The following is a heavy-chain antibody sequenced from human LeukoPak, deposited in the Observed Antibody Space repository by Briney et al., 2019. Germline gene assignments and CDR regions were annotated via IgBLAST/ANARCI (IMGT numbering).Heavy chain of an antibody. D-gene: IGHD3-22*01. J-gene: IGHJ4*02. Sequence: ASVKVSCKASGGTFSSYAISWVRQAPGQGLEWMGRIIPILGIANYAQKFQGRVTITADKSTSTAYMELSSLRSEDTAVDYCARGRTYYYDTALIYWGQGTLVTVSS. V-gene: IGHV1-69*04. CDR3: ARGRTYYYDTALIY. CDR1: GGTFSSYA. CDR2: IIPILGIA.